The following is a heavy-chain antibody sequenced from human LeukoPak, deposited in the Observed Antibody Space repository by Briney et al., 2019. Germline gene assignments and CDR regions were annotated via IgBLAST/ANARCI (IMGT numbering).Heavy chain of an antibody. J-gene: IGHJ4*02. CDR1: GGSISGYY. D-gene: IGHD6-13*01. Sequence: SETLSLTCSVSGGSISGYYWSWIRQPPGKGLEWIGYIHYSGSTHYNPSLKSRVTISVDTSKNQFSLKLSYVTAADTAVYYCARHRLSRRSSSWYFGYWGQGTLVTVSS. V-gene: IGHV4-59*08. CDR2: IHYSGST. CDR3: ARHRLSRRSSSWYFGY.